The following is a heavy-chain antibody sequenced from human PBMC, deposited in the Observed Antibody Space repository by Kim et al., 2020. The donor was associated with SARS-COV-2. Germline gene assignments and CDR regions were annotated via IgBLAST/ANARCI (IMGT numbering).Heavy chain of an antibody. CDR3: ARGDCTSTSCRPSWFDP. Sequence: SETLSLTCTVSGGSISSSSYYWGWIRQPPGKGLEWIGNIYYSGTTYYNPSLKNRVTISVDTSKKQVSLRLSSVTAADTAVYYCARGDCTSTSCRPSWFDP. V-gene: IGHV4-39*01. D-gene: IGHD2-2*01. CDR2: IYYSGTT. CDR1: GGSISSSSYY. J-gene: IGHJ5*02.